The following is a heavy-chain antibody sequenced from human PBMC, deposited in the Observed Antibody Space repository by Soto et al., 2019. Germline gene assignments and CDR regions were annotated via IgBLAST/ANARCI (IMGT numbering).Heavy chain of an antibody. V-gene: IGHV3-74*01. J-gene: IGHJ4*02. CDR3: ARIGGEPAAMYPFADH. CDR1: GFTFSGYW. Sequence: EGQLVESGGGLVQPGGSLRISCAASGFTFSGYWMHWVRQVPGKGLMWVSRINSDGSSTTYADSVKGRFTISRDNTKNTLYLQMNGLRAEDTAVYYCARIGGEPAAMYPFADHWGRGTLVTVS. D-gene: IGHD2-2*01. CDR2: INSDGSST.